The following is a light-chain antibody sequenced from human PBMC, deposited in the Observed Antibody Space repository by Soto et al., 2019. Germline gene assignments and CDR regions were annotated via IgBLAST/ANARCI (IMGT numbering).Light chain of an antibody. Sequence: DIQFTQSPATLSSSLGDRVTITCRASQSISTWLAWYQQRLGEAPRLMIYDAYSLESGVPSKFRGSGYGTDFTLTISSLQTADFATYYCQKYSSYYSLTFGGGTKVDIK. CDR1: QSISTW. J-gene: IGKJ4*01. V-gene: IGKV1-5*01. CDR3: QKYSSYYSLT. CDR2: DAY.